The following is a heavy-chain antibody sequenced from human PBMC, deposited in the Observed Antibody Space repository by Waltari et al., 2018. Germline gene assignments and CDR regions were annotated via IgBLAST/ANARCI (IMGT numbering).Heavy chain of an antibody. V-gene: IGHV3-30*18. J-gene: IGHJ4*02. CDR3: AKEVARDSSGYYFDY. Sequence: QVQLVESGGGVVQPGRSRRPPCEASGFPLMSYGMHGVRRAPGKGLEWVAVIWYDGSNKYYADSVKGRFTISRDNSKNTLYLQMNSLRAEDTAMYYCAKEVARDSSGYYFDYWGQGTLVTVSS. D-gene: IGHD3-22*01. CDR1: GFPLMSYG. CDR2: IWYDGSNK.